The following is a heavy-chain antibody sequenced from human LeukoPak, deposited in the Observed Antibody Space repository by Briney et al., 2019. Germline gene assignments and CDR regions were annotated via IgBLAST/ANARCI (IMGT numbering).Heavy chain of an antibody. D-gene: IGHD2-21*01. V-gene: IGHV1-69*11. J-gene: IGHJ4*02. CDR1: GGVFTTYA. Sequence: SVKVSCKASGGVFTTYAISWVRQAPGQGLEWMGSIIPFLGTTNYAQKFQGRVTITADEPTRTAYMELTYVRSDDAAVYYCTIIPNVILFTHYFEYWGQGTLVTVSS. CDR2: IIPFLGTT. CDR3: TIIPNVILFTHYFEY.